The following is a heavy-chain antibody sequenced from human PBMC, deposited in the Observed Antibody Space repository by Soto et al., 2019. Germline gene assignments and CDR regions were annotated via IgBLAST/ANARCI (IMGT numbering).Heavy chain of an antibody. V-gene: IGHV3-30*18. CDR1: GFTFSSYG. CDR2: ISYDGSNK. Sequence: QVQLVESGGGVVQPGRSLRLSCAASGFTFSSYGMHWVRQAPGKGLEWVAVISYDGSNKYYADSVKGRFTISRDNSKNTLYLQMNSLRAEDTAVYYCAKEGYSGSSLYFDYWGQGTLVTVSS. D-gene: IGHD1-26*01. J-gene: IGHJ4*02. CDR3: AKEGYSGSSLYFDY.